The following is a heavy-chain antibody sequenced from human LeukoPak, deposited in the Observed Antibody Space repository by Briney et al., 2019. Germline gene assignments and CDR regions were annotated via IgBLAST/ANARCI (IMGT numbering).Heavy chain of an antibody. D-gene: IGHD3-22*01. J-gene: IGHJ4*02. V-gene: IGHV4-39*07. Sequence: SETLSLTCTVSGGSISSSSYYWGWIRQPPGKGLEWIGCIYYSGSTYYNPSLKSRLTISVDTSKNQFSLKLSSVTAADTAVYYCARGNVGYYDSSGYYGHWGQGTLVTVSS. CDR3: ARGNVGYYDSSGYYGH. CDR1: GGSISSSSYY. CDR2: IYYSGST.